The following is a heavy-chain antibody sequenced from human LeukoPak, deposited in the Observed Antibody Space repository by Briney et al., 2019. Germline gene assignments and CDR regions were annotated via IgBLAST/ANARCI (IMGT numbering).Heavy chain of an antibody. J-gene: IGHJ4*02. D-gene: IGHD5-18*01. CDR3: ATVGYSYGAFDY. CDR2: FDREDGET. V-gene: IGHV1-24*01. CDR1: GYTLTEIS. Sequence: ALVMVSCKVSGYTLTEISLHWVRQAPGKGLEWMGGFDREDGETMYAQKFQGRVTMTEDTSTDTAFMELSSLRSEDTAVYYCATVGYSYGAFDYWGQGTLVIVSS.